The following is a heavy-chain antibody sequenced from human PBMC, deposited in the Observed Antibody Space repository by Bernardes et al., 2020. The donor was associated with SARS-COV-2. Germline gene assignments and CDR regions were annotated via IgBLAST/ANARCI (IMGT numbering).Heavy chain of an antibody. V-gene: IGHV1-8*01. D-gene: IGHD3-3*01. Sequence: ASVKVSCKASGYTFTSYDINWVRQATGQGLEWMGWMNPNSGNTGYAQKFQGRVTMTRNTSISTAYMELSSLRSEDTAVYYCARGSRKMNGSRITIFGVVTSYYYYGMDVWGQGTTVTVSS. J-gene: IGHJ6*02. CDR1: GYTFTSYD. CDR2: MNPNSGNT. CDR3: ARGSRKMNGSRITIFGVVTSYYYYGMDV.